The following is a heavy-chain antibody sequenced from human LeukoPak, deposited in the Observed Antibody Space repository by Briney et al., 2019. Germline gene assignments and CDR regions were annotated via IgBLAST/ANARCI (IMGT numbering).Heavy chain of an antibody. V-gene: IGHV3-53*05. J-gene: IGHJ4*02. D-gene: IGHD2-2*01. CDR3: ASKAAAFYFDY. CDR1: GFTVSSNY. Sequence: GGSLRLSCAASGFTVSSNYMSWVRQAPGKGLEWVSIIYSGGSTFYADSVKGRFTISRDNSKNTLYLQMNSLRVEDTAVYYCASKAAAFYFDYWGQGTLVTVSS. CDR2: IYSGGST.